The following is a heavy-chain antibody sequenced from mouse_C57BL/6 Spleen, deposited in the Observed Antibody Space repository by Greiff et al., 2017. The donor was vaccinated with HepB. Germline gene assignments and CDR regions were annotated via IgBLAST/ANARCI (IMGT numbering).Heavy chain of an antibody. CDR3: TRLGIYYDYDGGFAY. CDR2: IDPETGGT. CDR1: GYTFTDYE. V-gene: IGHV1-15*01. Sequence: VKLQESGAELVRPGASVTLSCKASGYTFTDYEMHWVKQTPVHGLEWIGAIDPETGGTAYNQKFKGKAILTADKSSSTAYMELRSLTSEDSAVYYCTRLGIYYDYDGGFAYWGQGTLVTVSA. D-gene: IGHD2-4*01. J-gene: IGHJ3*01.